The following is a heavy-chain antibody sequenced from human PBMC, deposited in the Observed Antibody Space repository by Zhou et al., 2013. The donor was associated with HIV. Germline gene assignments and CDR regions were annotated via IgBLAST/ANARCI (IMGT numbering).Heavy chain of an antibody. CDR1: GGNFNTYA. Sequence: QVHLGQSGAEVKKPGSSIKVSCKASGGNFNTYAINWVRQAPGQGLEWMGGIIPVFGTTNYAQKFHGRVTITTDESSSTAYMELTNLTFNDTAVYYCARGAYGSGSFYGRYWGQGTLVTVAS. CDR3: ARGAYGSGSFYGRY. V-gene: IGHV1-69*05. J-gene: IGHJ4*02. D-gene: IGHD3-10*01. CDR2: IIPVFGTT.